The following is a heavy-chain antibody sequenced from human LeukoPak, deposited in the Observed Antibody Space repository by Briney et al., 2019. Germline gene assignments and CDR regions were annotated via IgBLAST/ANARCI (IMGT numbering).Heavy chain of an antibody. Sequence: SETLSLTCTVSGGSISSSSYYWGWIRQPPGKGLEWIGSIYYSGTTNYNPSLKSRVTISVDTSKNQLSLRLSSVTAADTAVYYCARQAGDYVDYWGQGTLVTVSS. CDR1: GGSISSSSYY. V-gene: IGHV4-39*01. J-gene: IGHJ4*02. CDR3: ARQAGDYVDY. CDR2: IYYSGTT.